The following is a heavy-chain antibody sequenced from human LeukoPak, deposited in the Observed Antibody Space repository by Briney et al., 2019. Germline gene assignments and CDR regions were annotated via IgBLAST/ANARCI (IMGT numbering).Heavy chain of an antibody. CDR1: GFTFSSYS. CDR2: INRDGSEN. D-gene: IGHD6-6*01. CDR3: ARDQVGSSYY. Sequence: PGGSLRLSCAASGFTFSSYSMSWVRQAPGKGLEWVANINRDGSENYYVDSVKGRFTISRDNAKNSLYLQMNSLRAEDTAVYYCARDQVGSSYYWGQGTLVTVSS. V-gene: IGHV3-7*01. J-gene: IGHJ4*02.